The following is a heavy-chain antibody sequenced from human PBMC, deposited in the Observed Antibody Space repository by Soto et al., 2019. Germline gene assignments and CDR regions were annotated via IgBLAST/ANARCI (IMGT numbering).Heavy chain of an antibody. CDR2: ISAYNGNT. Sequence: QVQLVQSGAEVKKPGASVKVSCKASGYTFTSYGISWLRQAPGQGLEWMGWISAYNGNTNYAQKFQGRGPMTTDTSTSTAYMELRSLRPHATAVYYCARGGKYSTTRVCSSYGMDVWCQGTRVTVSS. CDR1: GYTFTSYG. D-gene: IGHD2-8*01. J-gene: IGHJ6*02. V-gene: IGHV1-18*01. CDR3: ARGGKYSTTRVCSSYGMDV.